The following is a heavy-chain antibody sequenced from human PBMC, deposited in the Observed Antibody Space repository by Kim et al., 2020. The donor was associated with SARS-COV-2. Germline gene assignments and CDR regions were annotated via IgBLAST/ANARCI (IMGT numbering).Heavy chain of an antibody. CDR1: GFTFSSYA. CDR3: ARDHYDILTGYYISDYYYGMDV. Sequence: GGSLRLSCAASGFTFSSYAMHWVRQAPGKGLEWVAVISYDGSNKYYADSVKGRFTISRDNSKNTLYLQMNSLRAEDTAVYYCARDHYDILTGYYISDYYYGMDVWGAGTTVTVSS. J-gene: IGHJ6*01. D-gene: IGHD3-9*01. CDR2: ISYDGSNK. V-gene: IGHV3-30-3*01.